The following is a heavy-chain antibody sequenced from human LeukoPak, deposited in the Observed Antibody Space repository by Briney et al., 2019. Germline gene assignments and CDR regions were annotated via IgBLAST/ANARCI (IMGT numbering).Heavy chain of an antibody. CDR3: ERVRAAGEEE. CDR2: ISSSSSYI. CDR1: GFTFSSYS. J-gene: IGHJ4*02. Sequence: GGSLRLSCAASGFTFSSYSMNWVRQAPGKGLEWVSSISSSSSYIYYEDSGKGRFTISRDNDKNSLYLQMNSLRAEDTAVYYCERVRAAGEEEWGQGTLVTVSS. D-gene: IGHD6-13*01. V-gene: IGHV3-21*01.